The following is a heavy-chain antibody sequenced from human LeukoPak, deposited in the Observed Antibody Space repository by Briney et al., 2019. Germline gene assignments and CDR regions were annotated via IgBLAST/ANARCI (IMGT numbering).Heavy chain of an antibody. Sequence: GESLKISCKDSGHNCATHYINWVRQMPGKGLEGMGRIDPDDSYTNYSPAFQGRVTMSADKSSRAAYLQWSSLEASDTAMYYCARRPGGVLADTDFFESWGQGTLVIVSS. V-gene: IGHV5-10-1*04. D-gene: IGHD3-16*01. CDR2: IDPDDSYT. J-gene: IGHJ4*02. CDR3: ARRPGGVLADTDFFES. CDR1: GHNCATHY.